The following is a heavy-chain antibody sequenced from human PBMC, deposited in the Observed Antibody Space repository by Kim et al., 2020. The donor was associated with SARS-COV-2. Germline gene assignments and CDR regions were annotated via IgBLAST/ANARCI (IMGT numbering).Heavy chain of an antibody. D-gene: IGHD5-18*01. Sequence: SETLSLTCTVSGGSISSSTYYWGWIRQPPGKGLEWIGSIYYSGSTYCNPSLKSRDTISVDTSKNQFSLKLSSVTAADTAVYYCARRPSWWMQLCSYFDYWGQGTLVTVSS. V-gene: IGHV4-39*01. CDR2: IYYSGST. CDR3: ARRPSWWMQLCSYFDY. CDR1: GGSISSSTYY. J-gene: IGHJ4*02.